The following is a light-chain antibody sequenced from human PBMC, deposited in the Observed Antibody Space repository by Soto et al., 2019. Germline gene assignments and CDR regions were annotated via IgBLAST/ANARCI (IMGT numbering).Light chain of an antibody. V-gene: IGLV2-14*01. CDR1: SSDIGAHNY. CDR2: EVS. CDR3: SSYTSGSLRV. J-gene: IGLJ1*01. Sequence: QSALTQPASVSGSPGQAITVSCSGTSSDIGAHNYVSWYQHHPGKAPKLLIYEVSYRPSGVSDRFSGSKSANTTSLTISGLQAEDEADYYCSSYTSGSLRVFGTGTKVTVL.